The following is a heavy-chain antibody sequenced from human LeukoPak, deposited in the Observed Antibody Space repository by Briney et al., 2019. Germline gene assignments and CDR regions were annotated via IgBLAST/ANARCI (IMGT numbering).Heavy chain of an antibody. CDR3: AKANGRSTTTCSIHY. CDR2: IGGGGGST. CDR1: GFTFSSYA. V-gene: IGHV3-23*01. Sequence: SGGSLRLSCAASGFTFSSYAMSWVRQAPGKGLEWVSAIGGGGGSTYYADSVKGRFTISRDNSKNTLYLQMNSLRAEDTAVYYCAKANGRSTTTCSIHYWGQGSLVTVSS. J-gene: IGHJ4*02. D-gene: IGHD2-2*01.